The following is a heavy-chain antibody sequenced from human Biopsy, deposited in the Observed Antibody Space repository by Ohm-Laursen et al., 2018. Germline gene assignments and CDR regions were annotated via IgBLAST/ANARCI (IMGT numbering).Heavy chain of an antibody. Sequence: SLTLSCAASGFSLSSYGMHWVRQAPGKGLEWVAVISDDGRNKYYIDSVRGRFTISRDNSKNTLYLQMNNLRSEDTAVYYCATRVTPVTTLYYYAMDVWGQGTTVTVSS. V-gene: IGHV3-30*03. CDR1: GFSLSSYG. CDR3: ATRVTPVTTLYYYAMDV. D-gene: IGHD4-17*01. CDR2: ISDDGRNK. J-gene: IGHJ6*02.